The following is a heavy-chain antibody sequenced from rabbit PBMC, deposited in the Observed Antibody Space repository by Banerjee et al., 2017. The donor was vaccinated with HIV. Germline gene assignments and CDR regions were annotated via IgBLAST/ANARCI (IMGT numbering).Heavy chain of an antibody. CDR1: GFSFSSNDY. CDR3: VREAGHGGYGDGNL. V-gene: IGHV1S45*01. J-gene: IGHJ4*01. CDR2: TVGGRSTFT. Sequence: QEQLEESGGDLVKPEGSLTLTCKASGFSFSSNDYMCWVRQAPGKGLEWIACTVGGRSTFTYYASWAKGRFTISKASSTTVTLQMTSLTAADTATYFCVREAGHGGYGDGNLWGQGTLVTVS. D-gene: IGHD6-1*01.